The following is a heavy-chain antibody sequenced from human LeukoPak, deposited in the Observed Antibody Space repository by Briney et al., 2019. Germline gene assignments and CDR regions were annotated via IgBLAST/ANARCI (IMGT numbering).Heavy chain of an antibody. D-gene: IGHD6-13*01. Sequence: ASVTVSCKASGYSFTNYDSNWVRQATGQGLEWIGCMNPNSDNTIYAHKFQGRVTMASDTSITTAYTELSSLRSEDTAVYYCARGNGYVEGAAAGTTVMDLWGQGTTVTVSS. CDR2: MNPNSDNT. CDR1: GYSFTNYD. J-gene: IGHJ6*02. CDR3: ARGNGYVEGAAAGTTVMDL. V-gene: IGHV1-8*01.